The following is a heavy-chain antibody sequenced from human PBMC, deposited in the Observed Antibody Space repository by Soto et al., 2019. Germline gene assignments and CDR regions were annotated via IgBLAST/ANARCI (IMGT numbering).Heavy chain of an antibody. CDR3: ARFIGSAHHHDAFDI. D-gene: IGHD3-10*01. CDR2: IKQDGSEK. J-gene: IGHJ3*02. CDR1: GLNVGASW. Sequence: PGGSLRLSCAASGLNVGASWMAWVRQAPGKGLEWVADIKQDGSEKNYVDSVKGRVTISRDNAKNSLYLQMNSLRAEDTAVYYCARFIGSAHHHDAFDIWGQGTMVTVSS. V-gene: IGHV3-7*01.